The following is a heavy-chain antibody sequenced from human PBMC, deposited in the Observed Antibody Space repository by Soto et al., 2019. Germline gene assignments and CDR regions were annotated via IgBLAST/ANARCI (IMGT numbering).Heavy chain of an antibody. CDR1: GFSLSTSGMC. CDR2: IDWDDDK. D-gene: IGHD6-6*01. Sequence: SGPTLVNPTQTLTLTCTFSGFSLSTSGMCVSWIRQPPGRALEWLALIDWDDDKYYSTSLKTRLTISKDTSKNQVVLTMTNMDPVDTATYYCARMSSIAAPSPYGMDVWGRGTTVTVSS. CDR3: ARMSSIAAPSPYGMDV. V-gene: IGHV2-70*01. J-gene: IGHJ6*02.